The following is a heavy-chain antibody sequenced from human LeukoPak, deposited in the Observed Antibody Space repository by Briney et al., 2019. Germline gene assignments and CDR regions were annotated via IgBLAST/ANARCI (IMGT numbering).Heavy chain of an antibody. V-gene: IGHV4-34*01. D-gene: IGHD6-19*01. J-gene: IGHJ4*02. CDR2: INHSGST. Sequence: SETLSLTCAVYGGSFSGYYWSWIRQPPGKGLKWIGEINHSGSTNYNPSLKSRVTISVDTSKNQFSLKLSSVTAADTAVYYCARSNTPGIAVAGTGFDYWGQGTLVTVSS. CDR1: GGSFSGYY. CDR3: ARSNTPGIAVAGTGFDY.